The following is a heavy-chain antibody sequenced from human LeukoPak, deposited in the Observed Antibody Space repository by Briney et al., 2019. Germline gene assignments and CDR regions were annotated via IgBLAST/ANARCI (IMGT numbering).Heavy chain of an antibody. CDR3: ARDLWELLLSGTGDAFDI. J-gene: IGHJ3*02. V-gene: IGHV4-39*02. CDR1: GGSISSSSYY. Sequence: SETLSLTCTVSGGSISSSSYYWGWIRQPPGKGLEWIGSIYYSGSTYYNPSLKSRVTISVDTSKNQFSLKLSSVTAADTAVYYCARDLWELLLSGTGDAFDIWGQGTMVTVSS. D-gene: IGHD1-26*01. CDR2: IYYSGST.